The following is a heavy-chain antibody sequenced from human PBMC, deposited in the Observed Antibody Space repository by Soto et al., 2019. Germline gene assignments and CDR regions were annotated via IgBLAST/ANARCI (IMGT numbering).Heavy chain of an antibody. D-gene: IGHD3-16*02. V-gene: IGHV4-34*01. CDR3: ARGPRDYDYIWGSYRRGWFDP. CDR2: INHSGST. CDR1: GGSFSGYY. Sequence: QVQLQQWGAGLLKPSETLSLTCAVYGGSFSGYYWSWIRQPPGKGLEWIGEINHSGSTNYNPSLKSRVTISVDTSKNQFSLKLSSVTAADAAVYYCARGPRDYDYIWGSYRRGWFDPWGQGTLVTVSS. J-gene: IGHJ5*02.